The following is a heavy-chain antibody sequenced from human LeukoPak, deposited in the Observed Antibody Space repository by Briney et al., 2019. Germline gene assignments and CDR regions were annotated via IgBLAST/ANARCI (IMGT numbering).Heavy chain of an antibody. CDR3: AKERGSGSYYDYYYYMDV. V-gene: IGHV3-23*01. CDR1: RFTFSDYY. Sequence: GGSLRLSCAASRFTFSDYYMSWIRQAPGKGLEWVSAISGSGGSTYYADSVKGRFTISRDNSKNTLYLQMNSLRADDTAVYYCAKERGSGSYYDYYYYMDVWGKGTTVTVSS. D-gene: IGHD3-10*01. CDR2: ISGSGGST. J-gene: IGHJ6*03.